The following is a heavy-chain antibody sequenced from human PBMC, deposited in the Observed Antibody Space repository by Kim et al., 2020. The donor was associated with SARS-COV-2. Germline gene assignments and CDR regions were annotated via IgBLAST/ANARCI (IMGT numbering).Heavy chain of an antibody. CDR3: ARMYSGYHWYFDL. Sequence: ASVKVSCKASGYTFTSYAMHWVRQAPGQRLEWMGWINAGNGNTKYSQKFQGRVTITRDTSASTAYMELSSLRSEDTAVYYCARMYSGYHWYFDLWGRGTLVTVSS. CDR1: GYTFTSYA. CDR2: INAGNGNT. V-gene: IGHV1-3*01. J-gene: IGHJ2*01. D-gene: IGHD5-12*01.